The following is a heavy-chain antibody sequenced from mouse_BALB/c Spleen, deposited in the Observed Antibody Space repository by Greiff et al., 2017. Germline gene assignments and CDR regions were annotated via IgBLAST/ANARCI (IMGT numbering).Heavy chain of an antibody. CDR2: ISSGSSTI. D-gene: IGHD2-1*01. CDR3: ASPIYYGNYRSLAY. J-gene: IGHJ3*01. Sequence: DVQLVESGGGLVQPGGSRKLSCAASGFTFSSFGMHWVRQAPEKGLEWVAYISSGSSTIYYADTVKGRFTISRDNPKNTLFLQMTSLKSEDTAMYYCASPIYYGNYRSLAYWGQGTLVTVSA. V-gene: IGHV5-17*02. CDR1: GFTFSSFG.